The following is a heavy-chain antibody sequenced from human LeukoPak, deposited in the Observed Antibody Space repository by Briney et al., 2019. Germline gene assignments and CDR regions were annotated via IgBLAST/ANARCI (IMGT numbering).Heavy chain of an antibody. CDR2: INSDGSIT. D-gene: IGHD5-18*01. CDR3: ARDAVDTANAV. V-gene: IGHV3-74*01. CDR1: GFTFTTYW. J-gene: IGHJ6*02. Sequence: PGGSLRLSWAASGFTFTTYWMHWVRQAPGKGLVWVSHINSDGSITSYADSVKGRFTISRDNAKNTLYLQMNSLRAEDTAVYYCARDAVDTANAVWGQGTTVTVSS.